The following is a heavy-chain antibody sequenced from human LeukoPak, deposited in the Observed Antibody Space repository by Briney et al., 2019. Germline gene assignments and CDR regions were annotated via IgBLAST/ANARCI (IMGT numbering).Heavy chain of an antibody. J-gene: IGHJ4*02. V-gene: IGHV3-48*02. CDR2: ISSSSSTI. D-gene: IGHD5-18*01. CDR1: GFTFSSYN. CDR3: VKSKGYHFDY. Sequence: GGSLRLSCAASGFTFSSYNMNWVRQAPGKGLEWVSFISSSSSTIYYADSVKGRFTISRDNAKNSLYLQMNSLRDEDTAVYYCVKSKGYHFDYWGQGTLVTVSS.